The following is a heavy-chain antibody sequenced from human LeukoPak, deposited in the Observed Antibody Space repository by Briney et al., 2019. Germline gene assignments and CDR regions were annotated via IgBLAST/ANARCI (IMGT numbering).Heavy chain of an antibody. D-gene: IGHD2-21*02. CDR2: IFYSGRT. Sequence: SSETLSLTCTVFGSSLCNYHWSWIRQPPGKGLEGIGYIFYSGRTDYNPSLKSRVTISVDTSKNQFSLKLSSVTAADTAVYYCARATVVTAGAFDIWGQGTMVTVSS. CDR1: GSSLCNYH. CDR3: ARATVVTAGAFDI. V-gene: IGHV4-59*01. J-gene: IGHJ3*02.